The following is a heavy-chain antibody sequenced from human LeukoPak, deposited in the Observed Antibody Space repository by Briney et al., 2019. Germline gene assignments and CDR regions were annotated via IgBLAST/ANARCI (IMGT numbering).Heavy chain of an antibody. Sequence: TGGSLRLSCAASGFTFSSYGMHWVRQAPGKGLEWVAFIRYDGSNKYYADSVKGRFTISRDNSKNTLYLQMNSLRAEDTAVYYCARQTVYSSSWYEAYFGGAFDIWGQGTMVTVSS. J-gene: IGHJ3*02. CDR1: GFTFSSYG. CDR2: IRYDGSNK. D-gene: IGHD6-13*01. V-gene: IGHV3-30*02. CDR3: ARQTVYSSSWYEAYFGGAFDI.